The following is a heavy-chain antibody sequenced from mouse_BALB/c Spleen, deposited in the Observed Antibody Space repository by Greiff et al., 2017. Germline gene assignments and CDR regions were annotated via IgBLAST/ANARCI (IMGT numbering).Heavy chain of an antibody. J-gene: IGHJ1*01. Sequence: VQLVESGPGLVAPSQSLSITCTVSGFSLTGYGVNWVRQPPGKGLEWLGMIWGDGSTDYNSALKSRLSISKDNSKSQVFLKMNSLQTDDTARYYCARDLDYGYDGNWYFDVWGAGTTVTVSS. V-gene: IGHV2-6-7*01. CDR2: IWGDGST. CDR1: GFSLTGYG. D-gene: IGHD2-2*01. CDR3: ARDLDYGYDGNWYFDV.